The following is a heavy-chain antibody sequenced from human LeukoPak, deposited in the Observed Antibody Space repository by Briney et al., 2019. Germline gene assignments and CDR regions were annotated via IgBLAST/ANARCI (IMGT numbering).Heavy chain of an antibody. J-gene: IGHJ4*02. Sequence: GGSLRLSCAASGFTFSSYGMHWVRQAPGKGLEWVAVISYDGSNKYYADSVKGRFTISRDNSKNTLYLQMNSLRAEDTAVYYCAKSSAYSSSSLYYFDYWGQGTLVTVSS. D-gene: IGHD6-6*01. CDR3: AKSSAYSSSSLYYFDY. CDR2: ISYDGSNK. V-gene: IGHV3-30*18. CDR1: GFTFSSYG.